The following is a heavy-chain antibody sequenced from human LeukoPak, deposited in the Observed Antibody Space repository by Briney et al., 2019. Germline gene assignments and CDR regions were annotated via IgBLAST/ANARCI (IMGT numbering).Heavy chain of an antibody. D-gene: IGHD3-22*01. Sequence: SQTLSLTCAVSGGSISSGGYYWSWIRQPPGKGLEWIGYIYYSGSTNYNPSLKSRVTISVDTSKNQFSLKLSSVTAADTAVYYCARKAYYYDSSGYYHYFDYWGQGTLVTVSS. CDR3: ARKAYYYDSSGYYHYFDY. V-gene: IGHV4-61*08. CDR1: GGSISSGGYY. CDR2: IYYSGST. J-gene: IGHJ4*02.